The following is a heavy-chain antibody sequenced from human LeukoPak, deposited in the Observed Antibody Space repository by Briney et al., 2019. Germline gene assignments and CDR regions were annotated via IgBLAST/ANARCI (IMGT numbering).Heavy chain of an antibody. Sequence: GGSLRLSCAASGFTFSSYWMHWVRQAPGKGLVWVSRINSDGSSTSYADSVKGRFTISRDNAKNTLYLQMSSLRAEDTAVYYCARVSSPYYDFWSGYSTLDYWGQGTLVTVSS. CDR1: GFTFSSYW. CDR3: ARVSSPYYDFWSGYSTLDY. CDR2: INSDGSST. D-gene: IGHD3-3*01. J-gene: IGHJ4*02. V-gene: IGHV3-74*01.